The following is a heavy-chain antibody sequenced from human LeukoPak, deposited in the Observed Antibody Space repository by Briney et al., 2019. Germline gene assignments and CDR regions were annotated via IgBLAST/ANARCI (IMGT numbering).Heavy chain of an antibody. CDR1: GFTVSSNH. CDR2: IYSGGNT. CDR3: ARGYGYSDY. J-gene: IGHJ4*02. V-gene: IGHV3-66*01. Sequence: PGGSLRLSRAASGFTVSSNHMNWVRQAPGKGLEWVSIIYSGGNTYYADSVKGRFTISRDNSKNTLYLQMNSLRAEDTAVYYCARGYGYSDYWGQGTLVTVSS. D-gene: IGHD5-18*01.